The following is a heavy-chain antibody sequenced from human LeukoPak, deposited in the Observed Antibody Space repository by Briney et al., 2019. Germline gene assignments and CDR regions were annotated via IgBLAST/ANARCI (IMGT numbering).Heavy chain of an antibody. CDR3: ARDRGDYDSSGYFDY. CDR1: GGTFSSYA. V-gene: IGHV1-69*13. D-gene: IGHD3-22*01. Sequence: SVKVSCKASGGTFSSYAISWVRQAPGQGLEWMGGIIPIFGTANYAQKFQGRVTITADESKSTAYMELSSLRSEDTAVYYCARDRGDYDSSGYFDYWGQGTLVTVSS. CDR2: IIPIFGTA. J-gene: IGHJ4*02.